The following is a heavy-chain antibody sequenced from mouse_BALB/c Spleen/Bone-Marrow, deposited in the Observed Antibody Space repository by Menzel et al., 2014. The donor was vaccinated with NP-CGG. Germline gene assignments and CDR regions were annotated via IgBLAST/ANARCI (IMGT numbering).Heavy chain of an antibody. V-gene: IGHV14-3*02. CDR2: IDPASGDT. CDR1: GFKFKDTH. Sequence: VQLQQSGAELVKPGASVKLSCPASGFKFKDTHMHWVKQRPEQGLEWIGRIDPASGDTKYDPKFQGKAAITGDTSSNTAYLQLSSLTSEDTAVYYCSRDYGGTAWFAYWGQGTLVTVSA. D-gene: IGHD1-1*01. J-gene: IGHJ3*01. CDR3: SRDYGGTAWFAY.